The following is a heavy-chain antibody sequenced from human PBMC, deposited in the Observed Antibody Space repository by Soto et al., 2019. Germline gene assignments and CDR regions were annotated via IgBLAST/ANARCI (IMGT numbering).Heavy chain of an antibody. J-gene: IGHJ4*02. CDR2: ISYSGRT. Sequence: SETLSLTCSVSGGSITSDYWTWIRQPPGKGLEWIGYISYSGRTTYNPSLKSRVTISADTSKNQFSLNLNSVTAADTAVYYCARSGGNSGCAYWGQGTLVTVSS. V-gene: IGHV4-59*08. D-gene: IGHD5-12*01. CDR1: GGSITSDY. CDR3: ARSGGNSGCAY.